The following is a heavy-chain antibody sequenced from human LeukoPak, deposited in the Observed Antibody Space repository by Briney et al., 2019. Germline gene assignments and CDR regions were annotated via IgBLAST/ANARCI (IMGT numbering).Heavy chain of an antibody. D-gene: IGHD6-13*01. V-gene: IGHV4-59*01. Sequence: SETLSLTCTVSGGSISSYYWSWIRQPPGKGLEWIGNIYYSGSTNYNPSLKSRVTISVDTSKNQFSLKLSSVTAADTAVYYCARDNGSSWYAAPFFVYWGQGTLVTVSS. CDR3: ARDNGSSWYAAPFFVY. CDR1: GGSISSYY. CDR2: IYYSGST. J-gene: IGHJ4*02.